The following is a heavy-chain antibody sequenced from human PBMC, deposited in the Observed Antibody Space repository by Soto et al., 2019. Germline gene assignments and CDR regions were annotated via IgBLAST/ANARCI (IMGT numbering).Heavy chain of an antibody. D-gene: IGHD3-16*01. Sequence: EVQLVETGGGLIQPGGSLRLSCVASGFTVSTNYMSWVRQAPGKGPEWVAIVYIGGQTYYAQSVKGRCTISRDNSKNTVYLQMHSLSAEDTAVYYCARWGNWLYDYYFDYWGQGTLVTVSS. CDR2: VYIGGQT. V-gene: IGHV3-53*02. CDR3: ARWGNWLYDYYFDY. J-gene: IGHJ4*02. CDR1: GFTVSTNY.